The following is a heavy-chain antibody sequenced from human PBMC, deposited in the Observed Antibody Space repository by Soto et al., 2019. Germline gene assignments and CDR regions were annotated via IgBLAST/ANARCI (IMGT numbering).Heavy chain of an antibody. CDR3: ASDYGL. CDR2: INQDGTAK. V-gene: IGHV3-7*04. CDR1: GFTFGTHW. Sequence: EVQLVESGGGLVQPGGSLRLSCAVSGFTFGTHWMSWVRQAPGKGPEWVANINQDGTAKSYVDSVKGRFTISRDNAKNSRYLQMNSLRVEDTAVYYCASDYGLGGQGSLVTVSS. D-gene: IGHD4-17*01. J-gene: IGHJ4*02.